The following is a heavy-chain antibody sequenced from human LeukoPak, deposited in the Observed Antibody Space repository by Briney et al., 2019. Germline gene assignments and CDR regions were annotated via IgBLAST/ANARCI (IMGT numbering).Heavy chain of an antibody. Sequence: KPSQTLSLTRAVSGGSISSGGYSWSWIRQPPGKGLEWIGYIYYSGSTYYNPSLKSPVTISVDTSKNQFSLKLSSVTAADTAVYYCARVQTKRYGDYGYYFDYWGQGTLVTVSS. J-gene: IGHJ4*02. CDR1: GGSISSGGYS. CDR3: ARVQTKRYGDYGYYFDY. V-gene: IGHV4-30-4*07. D-gene: IGHD4-17*01. CDR2: IYYSGST.